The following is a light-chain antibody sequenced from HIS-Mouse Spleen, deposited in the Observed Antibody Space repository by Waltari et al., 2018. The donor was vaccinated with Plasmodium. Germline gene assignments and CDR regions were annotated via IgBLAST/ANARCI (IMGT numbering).Light chain of an antibody. Sequence: DIVMTQSPDSLAVSLGERATINCKSSQSVLYSSNNKNYLAWYQQKPGKPPKLLIYWASTRESGVPDRFSSGGSGTDFTLTISSRQAEDVAVYYCQQYYSTPLTFGGGTKVEIK. CDR3: QQYYSTPLT. CDR1: QSVLYSSNNKNY. J-gene: IGKJ4*01. CDR2: WAS. V-gene: IGKV4-1*01.